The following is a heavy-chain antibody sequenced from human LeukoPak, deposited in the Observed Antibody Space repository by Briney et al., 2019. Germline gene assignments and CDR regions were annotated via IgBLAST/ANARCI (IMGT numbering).Heavy chain of an antibody. CDR1: GFTFSSYA. CDR3: ARADAPDYGESPGAFDI. Sequence: GGSLRLSCAASGFTFSSYAMSWVRQAPGKGLEWVSAISGSGGSTYYADSVKGRFTISRDNSKNTLYLQMNSLRAEDTAVYYCARADAPDYGESPGAFDIWGQGTMVTVSS. J-gene: IGHJ3*02. V-gene: IGHV3-23*01. CDR2: ISGSGGST. D-gene: IGHD4-17*01.